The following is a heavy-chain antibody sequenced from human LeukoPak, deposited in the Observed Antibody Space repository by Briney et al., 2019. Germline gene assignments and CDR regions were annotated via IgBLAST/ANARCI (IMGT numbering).Heavy chain of an antibody. J-gene: IGHJ4*02. CDR2: ISSYNGNT. Sequence: ASVKVSCKASGYTFTSYSINWVRQAPGQGLEWMGWISSYNGNTNYAQKLQGRVTMTTDTSTSTAHMELRSLRSDDTAVHYCARGPSSGWHKADYWGQGTLVTVSS. CDR3: ARGPSSGWHKADY. D-gene: IGHD6-19*01. V-gene: IGHV1-18*01. CDR1: GYTFTSYS.